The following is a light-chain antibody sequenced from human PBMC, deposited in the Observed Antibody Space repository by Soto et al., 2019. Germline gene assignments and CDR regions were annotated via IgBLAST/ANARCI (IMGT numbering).Light chain of an antibody. CDR1: QRLXSW. CDR3: QQYDRGLSAT. V-gene: IGKV1-5*01. Sequence: DLPVTQCPSTLSASVGDRVTITCRASQRLXSWLAWDKPKPGKAPKILISAHSSLETGVPSRFIGSGSGKPFTFTISRLQPEYISTYYCQQYDRGLSATFGGGTKVDIK. J-gene: IGKJ4*01. CDR2: AHS.